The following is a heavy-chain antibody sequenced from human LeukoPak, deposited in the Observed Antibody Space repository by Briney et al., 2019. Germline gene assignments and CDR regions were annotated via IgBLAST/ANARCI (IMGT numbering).Heavy chain of an antibody. CDR2: IYYSGST. J-gene: IGHJ4*02. Sequence: PSETLSLTCTVSGGSISSSSYYWGWIRQPPGKGLEWIGRIYYSGSTYYNPSLKSRVTKSVDTSKNEFSLKLSSVTAADTAVYYCARVDSSGYHSDYWGQGTLVTVSS. D-gene: IGHD3-22*01. V-gene: IGHV4-39*07. CDR3: ARVDSSGYHSDY. CDR1: GGSISSSSYY.